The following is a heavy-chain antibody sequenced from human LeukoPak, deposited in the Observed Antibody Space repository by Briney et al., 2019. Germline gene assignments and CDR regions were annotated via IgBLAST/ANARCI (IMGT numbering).Heavy chain of an antibody. CDR3: AKSNSGNGFDY. J-gene: IGHJ4*02. D-gene: IGHD5-12*01. CDR2: ISPSGGST. V-gene: IGHV3-23*01. Sequence: HPGGSLRLSCAASGFTFSNYVMNWVRQAPGKGPEWVSVISPSGGSTYYADSVKGRFTISRDNSKNTLYLQMNSLGAEDTAVYYCAKSNSGNGFDYWGQGTLVTVSS. CDR1: GFTFSNYV.